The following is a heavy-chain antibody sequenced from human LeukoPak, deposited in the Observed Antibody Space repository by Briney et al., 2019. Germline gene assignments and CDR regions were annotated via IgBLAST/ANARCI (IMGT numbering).Heavy chain of an antibody. CDR3: ARAGDHVTMMEPQLSSAYYFDY. CDR1: GGTFSSYA. D-gene: IGHD3-22*01. CDR2: IIPIFGTA. V-gene: IGHV1-69*13. J-gene: IGHJ4*02. Sequence: GASVKVSCKASGGTFSSYAISWVRQAPGQGLEWMGGIIPIFGTANYAQKFQGRVTITADESTSTAYMELSSLRSEDTAVYYCARAGDHVTMMEPQLSSAYYFDYWGQGTLVTVSS.